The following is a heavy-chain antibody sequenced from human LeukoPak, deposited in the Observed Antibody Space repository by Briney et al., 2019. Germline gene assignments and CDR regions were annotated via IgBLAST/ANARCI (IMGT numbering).Heavy chain of an antibody. Sequence: GGSLRLSCAASGFTFSSYEMNWVRQAPGKGLEWVSYISSSGSTIYYADSVKGRFTISRDNAKNSLYLQMNSLRAEDTAVYYCAGADYSKSSGPHYYYYMDVWGKGTTVTVSS. CDR2: ISSSGSTI. J-gene: IGHJ6*03. V-gene: IGHV3-48*03. CDR3: AGADYSKSSGPHYYYYMDV. CDR1: GFTFSSYE. D-gene: IGHD4-11*01.